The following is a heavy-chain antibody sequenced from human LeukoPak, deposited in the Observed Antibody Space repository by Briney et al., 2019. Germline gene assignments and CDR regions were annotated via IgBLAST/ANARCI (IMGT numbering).Heavy chain of an antibody. J-gene: IGHJ4*02. CDR1: GFTFTSYS. CDR3: ARDVASTVTWD. Sequence: GGSLRLSCAASGFTFTSYSMNWVRQAPGKGLEWVSSISSSSSYIYYADSVKGRFTISRDNAKSSLYLQMNSLRAEDTAVYYCARDVASTVTWDWGQGALVTVSS. D-gene: IGHD4-17*01. CDR2: ISSSSSYI. V-gene: IGHV3-21*04.